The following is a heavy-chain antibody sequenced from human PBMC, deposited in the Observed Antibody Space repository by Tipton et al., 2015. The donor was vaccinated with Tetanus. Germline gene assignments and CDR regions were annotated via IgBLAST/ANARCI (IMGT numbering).Heavy chain of an antibody. D-gene: IGHD2-8*01. J-gene: IGHJ4*02. Sequence: VQLVQSGGEVKKPGESLKISCKGSGYIFNNYWIGWVRQKPGKGLEWMGIIYPGDSDTRNSPSFQGQVTISVDKSINTACLQWSGLRASDTSMFYCARAHCTDGVCNFDFWGQGALVTVAS. CDR2: IYPGDSDT. CDR1: GYIFNNYW. CDR3: ARAHCTDGVCNFDF. V-gene: IGHV5-51*01.